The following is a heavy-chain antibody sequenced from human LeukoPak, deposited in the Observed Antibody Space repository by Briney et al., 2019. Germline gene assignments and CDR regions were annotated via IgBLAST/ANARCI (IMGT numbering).Heavy chain of an antibody. V-gene: IGHV3-48*03. D-gene: IGHD1-1*01. CDR2: ISSSGSTI. J-gene: IGHJ6*02. CDR1: GFTFSGYE. CDR3: ARDQGERRHYYYGMDV. Sequence: PGGSLRLSCAASGFTFSGYEMNWVRQAPGKGLEWVSYISSSGSTIFYADSVKGRFTISRDNAKNSLYLQMNSLRAEDAAVYYCARDQGERRHYYYGMDVWGQGTTVTVSS.